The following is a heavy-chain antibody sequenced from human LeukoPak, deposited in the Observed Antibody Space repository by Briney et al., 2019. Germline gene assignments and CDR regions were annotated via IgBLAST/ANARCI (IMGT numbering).Heavy chain of an antibody. Sequence: PGGSLRLSCAASGFTFSSYAMSWVRQAPGKGLEWVSAISGSGGSTYYADSVKGRFTISRDNSKNALYLQMNSLRAEDTAVYYCANTKPIAVAGRVLDYWGQGTLVTVSS. J-gene: IGHJ4*02. D-gene: IGHD6-19*01. CDR1: GFTFSSYA. V-gene: IGHV3-23*01. CDR2: ISGSGGST. CDR3: ANTKPIAVAGRVLDY.